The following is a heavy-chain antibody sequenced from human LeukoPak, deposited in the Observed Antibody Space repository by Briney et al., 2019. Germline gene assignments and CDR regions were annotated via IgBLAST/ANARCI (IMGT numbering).Heavy chain of an antibody. CDR1: GFTFSSYA. CDR2: ISGSGGST. Sequence: GGSLRLSCAASGFTFSSYAMSWVRQAPGKGLEWVSAISGSGGSTYYADSVKGRFTISRDNSKNTLYLQMNSLRAEDTAVYYCAKDLGTVRGVISPNYFDYWGQGTLVTVSS. V-gene: IGHV3-23*01. CDR3: AKDLGTVRGVISPNYFDY. J-gene: IGHJ4*02. D-gene: IGHD3-10*01.